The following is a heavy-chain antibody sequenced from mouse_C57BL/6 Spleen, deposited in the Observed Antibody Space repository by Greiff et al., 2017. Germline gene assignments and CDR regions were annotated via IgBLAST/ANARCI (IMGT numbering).Heavy chain of an antibody. CDR3: VLSYGLSWFAY. V-gene: IGHV5-17*01. CDR1: GFTFSDYG. Sequence: EVKVEESGGGLVKPGGSLKLSCAASGFTFSDYGMHWVRQAPEKGLEWVAYISSGSSTIYYADTVKGRFTISRDNAKNTLFLQMTSLRSEDTAMYYCVLSYGLSWFAYWGQGTLVTVSA. D-gene: IGHD1-1*01. J-gene: IGHJ3*01. CDR2: ISSGSSTI.